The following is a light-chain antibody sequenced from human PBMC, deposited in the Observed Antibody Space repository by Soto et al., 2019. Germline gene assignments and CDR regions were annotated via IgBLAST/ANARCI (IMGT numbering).Light chain of an antibody. CDR1: QTINSN. J-gene: IGKJ5*01. V-gene: IGKV3-15*01. Sequence: KMMSKSPATLSVSPGESATLHCRASQTINSNLAWYQQKPGQAPRLLIYGASTRATGIPARFSGSGSGTECTLTISSLQSEDFAVYYCQEYHKWLIPFGQGTRLAIK. CDR2: GAS. CDR3: QEYHKWLIP.